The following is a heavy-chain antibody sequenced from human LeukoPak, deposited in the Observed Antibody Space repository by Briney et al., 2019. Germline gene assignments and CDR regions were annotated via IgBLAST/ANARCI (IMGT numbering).Heavy chain of an antibody. CDR3: ARKDIVVVPAAFEEYYYYYMDV. CDR2: ISSSSSYI. Sequence: GGSLRLSCAASGFTFSSYSMNWVRQAPGKGLEWVSSISSSSSYIYYADSVKGRFTISRDNAKNSLYLQMNSLRAEDTAVCYCARKDIVVVPAAFEEYYYYYMDVWGKGTTVTVSS. V-gene: IGHV3-21*01. D-gene: IGHD2-2*01. J-gene: IGHJ6*03. CDR1: GFTFSSYS.